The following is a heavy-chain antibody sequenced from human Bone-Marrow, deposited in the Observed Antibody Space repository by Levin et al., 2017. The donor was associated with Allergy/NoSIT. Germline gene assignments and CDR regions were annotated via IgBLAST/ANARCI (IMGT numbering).Heavy chain of an antibody. J-gene: IGHJ4*02. CDR3: GRYISGRGWY. CDR2: IRSKTDGGTT. CDR1: GFTFSDAW. Sequence: NSGGSLRLSCAASGFTFSDAWMHWVRQAPGMGLEWVGRIRSKTDGGTTDYAAPVKDRFTISRDDSKSTAYLEMNSLKTEDTGVYYCGRYISGRGWYWGQGTLVTVSS. V-gene: IGHV3-15*07. D-gene: IGHD6-19*01.